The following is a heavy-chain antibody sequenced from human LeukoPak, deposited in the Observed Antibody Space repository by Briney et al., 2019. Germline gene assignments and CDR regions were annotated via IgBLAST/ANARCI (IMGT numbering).Heavy chain of an antibody. CDR1: GGSISSYY. J-gene: IGHJ4*02. CDR2: ISSSSSYI. D-gene: IGHD1-26*01. Sequence: PSETLSLTCTVSGGSISSYYWSWVRQAPGKGLEWVSSISSSSSYIYYVDSVKGRFTISRDNAKNSLYLQMNSLRAEDTAVYYCARAIVGASPGDYFDYWGQGTLVTVSS. V-gene: IGHV3-21*01. CDR3: ARAIVGASPGDYFDY.